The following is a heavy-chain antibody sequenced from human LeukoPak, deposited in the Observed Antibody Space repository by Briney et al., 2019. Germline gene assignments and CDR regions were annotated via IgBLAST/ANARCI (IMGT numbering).Heavy chain of an antibody. J-gene: IGHJ5*02. D-gene: IGHD4-17*01. CDR2: ITGTHFTT. CDR3: TKDPNGDYVGAFDP. CDR1: GFTFSTFA. V-gene: IGHV3-23*01. Sequence: GGSLRLSCAASGFTFSTFAMTWVRQAPGKGLGWVSSITGTHFTTYNTDSVKGRFTISRDNSKNTLYLQMNSLRADDTAVYYCTKDPNGDYVGAFDPWGQGTLVTVSS.